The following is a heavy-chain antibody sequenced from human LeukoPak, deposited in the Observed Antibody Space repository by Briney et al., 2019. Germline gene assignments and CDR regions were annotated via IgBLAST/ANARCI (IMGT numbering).Heavy chain of an antibody. Sequence: PGGSLRLSCAASGFTFSSYWMSWVRQAPGKGLEWVANIKQDGSEKYYVDSVKGRFTISRDNAKNSLYLQMNSLRAEDTAVYYCARLIMDGYNYFFDYWGQGTLVTVSS. D-gene: IGHD5-24*01. CDR1: GFTFSSYW. J-gene: IGHJ4*02. CDR2: IKQDGSEK. V-gene: IGHV3-7*01. CDR3: ARLIMDGYNYFFDY.